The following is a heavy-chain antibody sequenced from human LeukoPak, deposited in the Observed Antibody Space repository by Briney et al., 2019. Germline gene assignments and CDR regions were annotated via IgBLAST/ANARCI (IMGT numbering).Heavy chain of an antibody. D-gene: IGHD4-23*01. J-gene: IGHJ4*02. CDR1: GFTFSSYA. CDR2: ISGSGGST. Sequence: PGGSLRLSCAASGFTFSSYAMSWVRQAPGKGLEWVSAISGSGGSTYYADSVKGRFTISRDNSKNTLYLRMNSLRAEDTAVYYCAKDLTDYGGNSDEDYWGQGTLVTVSS. CDR3: AKDLTDYGGNSDEDY. V-gene: IGHV3-23*01.